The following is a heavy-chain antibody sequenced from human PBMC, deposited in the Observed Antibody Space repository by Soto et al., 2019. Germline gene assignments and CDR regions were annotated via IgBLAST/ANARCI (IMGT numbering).Heavy chain of an antibody. Sequence: QVQLQESGPGLVKPSETLSLTCTVSGGSVSSGSYYWSWIRQPPGKGLEWIGYIYYSGSTNYNPSLKSRVTISVDTSKNQFSLKLSSVTAADTAVYYCARNCNSTSCSSQRDYYGMDVWGQGTTVTVSS. CDR2: IYYSGST. CDR1: GGSVSSGSYY. J-gene: IGHJ6*02. CDR3: ARNCNSTSCSSQRDYYGMDV. D-gene: IGHD2-2*01. V-gene: IGHV4-61*01.